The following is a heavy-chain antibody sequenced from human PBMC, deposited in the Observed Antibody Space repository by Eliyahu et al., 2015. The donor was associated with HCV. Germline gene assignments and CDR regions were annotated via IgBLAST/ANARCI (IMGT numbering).Heavy chain of an antibody. J-gene: IGHJ4*02. V-gene: IGHV1-69*04. Sequence: QVQLVQSGAEVKKPGSSVKVSCKASGGTFSSYAISWVRQAPGQGLEWMGRVIPIFGIANYAQKFQGRVTITADKSTSTAYMELSSLRSEDTAVYYCARDRIAVAGTDHPVDYWGQGTLVTVSS. CDR3: ARDRIAVAGTDHPVDY. D-gene: IGHD6-19*01. CDR1: GGTFSSYA. CDR2: VIPIFGIA.